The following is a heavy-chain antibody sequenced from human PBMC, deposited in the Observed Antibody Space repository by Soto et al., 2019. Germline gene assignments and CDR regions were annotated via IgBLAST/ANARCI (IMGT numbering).Heavy chain of an antibody. CDR2: IYYSGST. D-gene: IGHD5-18*01. CDR3: AREPRGYSYGYDYYYYYMDV. V-gene: IGHV4-31*03. CDR1: GGSISSGGYY. Sequence: SETLSLTCTVSGGSISSGGYYWSWIRQHPGKGLDWIGYIYYSGSTYYNPSLKSRVTISVDTSKNQFSLKLSSVTAADTAVYYFAREPRGYSYGYDYYYYYMDVWGKGTTVTVSS. J-gene: IGHJ6*03.